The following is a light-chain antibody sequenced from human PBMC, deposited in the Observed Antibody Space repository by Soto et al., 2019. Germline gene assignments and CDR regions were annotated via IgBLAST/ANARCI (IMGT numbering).Light chain of an antibody. J-gene: IGKJ1*01. CDR3: QHYGISRT. Sequence: EIVLTQSPGTLSLSPGERATLSCRASQTVTSSYLAWYQQKPGQAPRLLIYGASSRATGIPDRFSGSGSGTDFTLTISRLEPGDFAVYYCQHYGISRTFGQGTKVDIK. CDR1: QTVTSSY. CDR2: GAS. V-gene: IGKV3-20*01.